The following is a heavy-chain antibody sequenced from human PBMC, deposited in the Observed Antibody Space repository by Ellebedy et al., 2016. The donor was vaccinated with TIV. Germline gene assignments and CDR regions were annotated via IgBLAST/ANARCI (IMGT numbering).Heavy chain of an antibody. J-gene: IGHJ4*02. CDR3: ARDLRYNWNDAVGY. V-gene: IGHV3-30*03. D-gene: IGHD1-1*01. CDR2: ISYDGSNK. CDR1: GFTFSSYG. Sequence: GGSLRLXXAASGFTFSSYGMHWVRQAPGKGLEWVAVISYDGSNKYYADSVKGRFTISRDNSKNTLYLQMNSLRAEDTAVYYCARDLRYNWNDAVGYWGQGTLVTVSS.